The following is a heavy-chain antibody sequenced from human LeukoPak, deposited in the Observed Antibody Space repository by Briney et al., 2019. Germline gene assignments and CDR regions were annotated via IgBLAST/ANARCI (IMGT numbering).Heavy chain of an antibody. V-gene: IGHV4-4*02. Sequence: SGTLSLTCAVSGGSISSSNWWSWVRQPPGKGLEWIGEIYHSGSTNYNPSLKSRVTISVDKSKNQFSLKLSSVTAADTAVYYCARLSPPFLAGSGKDYWGQGTLVTVSS. D-gene: IGHD3-10*01. J-gene: IGHJ4*02. CDR2: IYHSGST. CDR3: ARLSPPFLAGSGKDY. CDR1: GGSISSSNW.